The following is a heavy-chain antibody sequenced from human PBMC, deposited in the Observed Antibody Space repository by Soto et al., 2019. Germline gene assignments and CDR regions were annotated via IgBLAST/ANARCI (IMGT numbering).Heavy chain of an antibody. CDR1: VYRFTSYW. J-gene: IGHJ6*02. V-gene: IGHV5-51*01. CDR2: IYPSDSKT. D-gene: IGHD2-2*01. CDR3: ARPDSRTSCDGGTGDYVMDV. Sequence: PGESLKISCRASVYRFTSYWLGWLRQMPGTGLEWMGAIYPSDSKTTYSPSFQGQVTSSADKSIDTAYLQWTRLKASDTAVYYCARPDSRTSCDGGTGDYVMDVWGQGTTVTVSS.